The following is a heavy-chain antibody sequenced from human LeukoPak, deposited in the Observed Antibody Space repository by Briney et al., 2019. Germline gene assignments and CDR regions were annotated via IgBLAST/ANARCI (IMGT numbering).Heavy chain of an antibody. J-gene: IGHJ6*03. CDR1: GFPSSSYA. D-gene: IGHD2-2*01. CDR3: AKGGLPAANYYYYMDV. Sequence: PGGSLRLSCAASGFPSSSYAMSWVRQAPGKGLEWVSGISASGGRADYADSVKGRCTISRDNSKSTLYLQMNSLTAEDTAVYYCAKGGLPAANYYYYMDVWGKGATVTVSS. CDR2: ISASGGRA. V-gene: IGHV3-23*01.